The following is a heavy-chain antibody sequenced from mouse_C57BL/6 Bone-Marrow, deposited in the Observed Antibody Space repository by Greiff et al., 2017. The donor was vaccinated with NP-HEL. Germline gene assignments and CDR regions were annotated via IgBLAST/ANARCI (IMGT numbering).Heavy chain of an antibody. CDR3: TLYYYGSFWFAY. CDR2: IDPENGDT. CDR1: GFNIKDDY. V-gene: IGHV14-4*01. D-gene: IGHD1-1*01. Sequence: EVKLMESGAELVRPGASVKLSCTASGFNIKDDYMHWVKQRHEQGLEWIGWIDPENGDTEYASKFQGKATITADTSSNTAYLQLSSLTSEDTAVYYCTLYYYGSFWFAYWGQGTLVTVSA. J-gene: IGHJ3*01.